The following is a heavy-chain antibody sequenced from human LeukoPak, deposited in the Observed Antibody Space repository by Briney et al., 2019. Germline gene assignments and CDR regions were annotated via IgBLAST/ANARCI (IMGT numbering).Heavy chain of an antibody. Sequence: PGGSLRLSCAASGFTFSSNWMHWVRQGPGKGLVWVSRINSDGSSTSYADSVKGRFTISRDSAKNTLYLQMNSLRAEDTAVYYCATYYYGSGSSTKVDYWGQGTLVTVSS. V-gene: IGHV3-74*01. CDR3: ATYYYGSGSSTKVDY. CDR1: GFTFSSNW. CDR2: INSDGSST. J-gene: IGHJ4*02. D-gene: IGHD3-10*01.